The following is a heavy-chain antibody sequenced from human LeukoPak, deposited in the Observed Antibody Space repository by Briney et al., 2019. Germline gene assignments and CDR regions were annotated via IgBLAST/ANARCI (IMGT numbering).Heavy chain of an antibody. V-gene: IGHV3-48*01. D-gene: IGHD2-21*02. CDR3: ARDHGDHYYYYYYMDV. Sequence: GGSLRLSCAVSGFTFSTYEMNWVRQAPGKGLEWVSYISSSSSTIYYADSVKGRFTISRDNAKNSLYLQMNSLRAEDTAVYYCARDHGDHYYYYYYMDVWGKGTTVTVSS. CDR1: GFTFSTYE. J-gene: IGHJ6*03. CDR2: ISSSSSTI.